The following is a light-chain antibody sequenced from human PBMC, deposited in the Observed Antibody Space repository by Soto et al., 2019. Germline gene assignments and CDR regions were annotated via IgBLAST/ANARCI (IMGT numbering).Light chain of an antibody. CDR2: GAS. CDR3: QQYGSSPRKT. CDR1: QSVSSSY. Sequence: EIVLTQSPGTLSLSPGERATLSCRASQSVSSSYLAWYQQKPGQAPRLLIYGASSRATGIPDRFSGSGSGTDFTLTISRLEPEDFAVYYCQQYGSSPRKTFXQGTKVDIK. J-gene: IGKJ1*01. V-gene: IGKV3-20*01.